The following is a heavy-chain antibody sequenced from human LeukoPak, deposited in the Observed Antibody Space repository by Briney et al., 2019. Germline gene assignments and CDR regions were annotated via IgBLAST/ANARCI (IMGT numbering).Heavy chain of an antibody. CDR1: GFTFSSYA. V-gene: IGHV3-30-3*01. Sequence: GGSLRLSCAASGFTFSSYAMHWVRQAPGKGLEWVAVISYDGSNKYYADSVRGRFTISRDNSKNTLYLQMNSLRAEDTAVYYCAKDRLLSSYSSSWLDAFDIWGQGTMVTVSS. D-gene: IGHD6-13*01. CDR3: AKDRLLSSYSSSWLDAFDI. J-gene: IGHJ3*02. CDR2: ISYDGSNK.